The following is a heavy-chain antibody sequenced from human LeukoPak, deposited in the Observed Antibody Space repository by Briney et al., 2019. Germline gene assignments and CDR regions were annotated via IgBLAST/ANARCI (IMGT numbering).Heavy chain of an antibody. V-gene: IGHV4-34*01. CDR2: INHSGST. CDR1: GGSFSGYY. D-gene: IGHD1-26*01. CDR3: ARAPYWSGSYYVY. J-gene: IGHJ4*02. Sequence: SETLSLTCAVYGGSFSGYYWSWIRQPPGKGLEWIGEINHSGSTNYNPSLKSRVTISVDTSKNHFSLKLSSVTAADTAVYYCARAPYWSGSYYVYWGQGTLVTVSS.